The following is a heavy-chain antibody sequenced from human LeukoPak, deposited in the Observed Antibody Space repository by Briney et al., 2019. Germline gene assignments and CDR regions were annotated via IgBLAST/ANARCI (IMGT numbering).Heavy chain of an antibody. Sequence: ASVKVSCKASGYTFTNNFMHWVRQAPGQGLEWMGIINPSGDNTWYAQKFQGRVTMTRDTSISTAYMELSRLRSDDTAVYYCARDKGSDWVINWFDPWGQGTLVTVSS. V-gene: IGHV1-46*01. CDR1: GYTFTNNF. J-gene: IGHJ5*02. D-gene: IGHD3-9*01. CDR2: INPSGDNT. CDR3: ARDKGSDWVINWFDP.